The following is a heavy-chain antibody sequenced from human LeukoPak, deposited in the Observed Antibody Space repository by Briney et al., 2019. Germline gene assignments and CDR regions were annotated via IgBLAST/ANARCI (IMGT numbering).Heavy chain of an antibody. V-gene: IGHV1-69*05. CDR3: ARQVPPPGYSKQLMSAFDI. D-gene: IGHD6-13*01. Sequence: ASVKVSCKVSGYTLTELSMHWVRQAPGKGLEWMGGIIPIFGTANYAQKFQGRVTITTDESTSTAYMELSSLRSEDTAVYYCARQVPPPGYSKQLMSAFDIWGQGTMVTVSS. J-gene: IGHJ3*02. CDR2: IIPIFGTA. CDR1: GYTLTELS.